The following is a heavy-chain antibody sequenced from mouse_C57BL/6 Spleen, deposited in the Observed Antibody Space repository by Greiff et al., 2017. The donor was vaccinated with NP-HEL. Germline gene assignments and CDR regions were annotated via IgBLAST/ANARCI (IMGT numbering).Heavy chain of an antibody. CDR3: ARAYSTHWYFDV. D-gene: IGHD2-5*01. V-gene: IGHV1-39*01. CDR1: GYSFTDYN. CDR2: INPNYGTT. Sequence: EVKLQESGPELVKPGASVKISCKASGYSFTDYNMNWVKQSNGKSLEWIGVINPNYGTTSYNQKFKGKATLTVDQSSSTAYMQLNSLTSEDSAVYYCARAYSTHWYFDVWGTGTTVTVSS. J-gene: IGHJ1*03.